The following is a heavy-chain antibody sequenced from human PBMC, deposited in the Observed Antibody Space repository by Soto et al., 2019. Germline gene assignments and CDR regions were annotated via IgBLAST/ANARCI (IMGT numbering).Heavy chain of an antibody. D-gene: IGHD2-2*01. J-gene: IGHJ3*02. CDR1: GFISRSYW. CDR3: ARAQYLADDAFDI. V-gene: IGHV3-74*01. Sequence: GSLRLSCAASGFISRSYWMHWVRQVPGKGLVWVSRINGDGRSTSYADSVKGRFTISRDNAKNTLYLQMNSLRADDTAVYYCARAQYLADDAFDIWGQGAMVTVSS. CDR2: INGDGRST.